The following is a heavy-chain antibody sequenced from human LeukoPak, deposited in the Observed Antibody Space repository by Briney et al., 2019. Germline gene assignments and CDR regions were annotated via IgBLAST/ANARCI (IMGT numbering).Heavy chain of an antibody. Sequence: SQTLSLTCTVSGGSISSGSYYWSWIRQPAGKGLEWIGRIYTSGSTNYNPSLKSRVTISVDTSKNQFSLKLSSVTAADTAVYYCARDNYYDSSGPWGQGILVTVSS. V-gene: IGHV4-61*02. CDR3: ARDNYYDSSGP. CDR1: GGSISSGSYY. D-gene: IGHD3-22*01. CDR2: IYTSGST. J-gene: IGHJ5*02.